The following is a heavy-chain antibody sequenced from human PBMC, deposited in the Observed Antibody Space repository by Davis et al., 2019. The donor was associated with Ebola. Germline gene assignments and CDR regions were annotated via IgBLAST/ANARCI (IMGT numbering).Heavy chain of an antibody. CDR3: GRGWLRTGIDY. CDR1: GDSVSGSSGA. D-gene: IGHD5-12*01. V-gene: IGHV6-1*01. J-gene: IGHJ4*02. Sequence: PSETLSLTCAISGDSVSGSSGAWNWIRQSPSRGLEWLGRTYYKSKWYNDYAVSVKSRMTINPDTSKNQFSLKLNSVTPEDTAVYYCGRGWLRTGIDYWGQGTLVTVSS. CDR2: TYYKSKWYN.